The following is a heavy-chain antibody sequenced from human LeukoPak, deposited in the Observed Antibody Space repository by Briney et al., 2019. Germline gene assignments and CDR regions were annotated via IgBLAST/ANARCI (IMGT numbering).Heavy chain of an antibody. Sequence: PSETLSLTCTVSGGSISSSSYYWGWIRQPPGKGLEWIGSIYYSGSTYYNPSLKSRVTISVDTSKNQFSLRLSSVTAADTAVYYCARALRGNYYDSSGYAFDYWGQGTLVTVSS. V-gene: IGHV4-39*07. J-gene: IGHJ4*02. CDR1: GGSISSSSYY. D-gene: IGHD3-22*01. CDR2: IYYSGST. CDR3: ARALRGNYYDSSGYAFDY.